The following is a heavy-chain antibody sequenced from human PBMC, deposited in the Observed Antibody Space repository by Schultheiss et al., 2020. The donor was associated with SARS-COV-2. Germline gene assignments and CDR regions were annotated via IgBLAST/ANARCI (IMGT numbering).Heavy chain of an antibody. J-gene: IGHJ4*02. D-gene: IGHD2/OR15-2a*01. CDR1: GFTFSRNA. CDR2: ISGSGDRT. V-gene: IGHV3-23*01. Sequence: GGSLRLSCAASGFTFSRNAMSWVRQAPGKGLKWVSSISGSGDRTNYADSVKGRFIITRDNSKNTLYLQMISLRVEDTATYYCANSASNFDYWGQGTLVTVSS. CDR3: ANSASNFDY.